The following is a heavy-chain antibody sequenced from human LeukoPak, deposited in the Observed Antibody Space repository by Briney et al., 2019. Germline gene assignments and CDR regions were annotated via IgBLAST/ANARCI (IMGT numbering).Heavy chain of an antibody. J-gene: IGHJ4*02. D-gene: IGHD3-3*01. Sequence: PGGSLRLSCVASGFTLRTYAMHWVRQAPGKGLEWVAVIWYDGNNKYYADSVKGRFTISRDNSKNTLYLQMNSLRAEDTAVYYCARGWSGYYSSFDYWGQGALVTVSS. CDR3: ARGWSGYYSSFDY. CDR2: IWYDGNNK. CDR1: GFTLRTYA. V-gene: IGHV3-33*08.